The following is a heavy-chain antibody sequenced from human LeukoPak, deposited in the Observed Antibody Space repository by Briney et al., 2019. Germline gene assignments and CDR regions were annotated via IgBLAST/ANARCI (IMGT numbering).Heavy chain of an antibody. J-gene: IGHJ1*01. D-gene: IGHD3-3*01. Sequence: PGGSLRLSCAASGVTFSTYWMHWGRHAPGKGLVWVSRIKSDGSTKYTDSVKGGVTISRDNANNTLSLQMNSLRPEDTGVYYCARAPSEIGGYYPEYFRHWGQGTLVTVSS. CDR1: GVTFSTYW. V-gene: IGHV3-74*01. CDR3: ARAPSEIGGYYPEYFRH. CDR2: IKSDGST.